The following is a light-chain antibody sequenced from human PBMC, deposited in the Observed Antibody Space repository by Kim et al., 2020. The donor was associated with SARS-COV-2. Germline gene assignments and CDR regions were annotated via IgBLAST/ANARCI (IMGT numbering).Light chain of an antibody. CDR1: QCISSY. CDR3: QQLNSHPIT. V-gene: IGKV1-9*01. Sequence: ASVGDVVTITCRASQCISSYFAWYHQKPEKAPRLLIYAASTLQSGVPSRFSGSGSGTDFTLTISSLQPEDFATYYCQQLNSHPITFGQGTRLEIK. J-gene: IGKJ5*01. CDR2: AAS.